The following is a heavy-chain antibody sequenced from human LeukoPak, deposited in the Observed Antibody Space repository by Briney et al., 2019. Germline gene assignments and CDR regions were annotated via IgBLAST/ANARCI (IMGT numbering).Heavy chain of an antibody. J-gene: IGHJ4*02. CDR1: GGSISSGSDY. CDR3: ATFRDGSQTSY. V-gene: IGHV4-61*02. CDR2: IYISGST. D-gene: IGHD5-24*01. Sequence: PSQTLSLTCTVSGGSISSGSDYWSWIRQPAGKGLEYIGRIYISGSTNYNPSLKSRVTISIDTSKNQFSLKLNSVTAADTAVYYCATFRDGSQTSYWGQGALVTVSS.